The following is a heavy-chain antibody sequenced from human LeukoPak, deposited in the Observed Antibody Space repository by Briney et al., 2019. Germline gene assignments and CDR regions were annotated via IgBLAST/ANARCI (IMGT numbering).Heavy chain of an antibody. Sequence: SETLSLTCTVSGGSISSSTYYWGWIRQPPGKGLEWIGSVYYGGSTYYSPSLKSRVTISVDTSKNQFSLKLSSVTAADTAVYFCARAERYSGSFDYWGQGALVTVSS. D-gene: IGHD1-26*01. CDR3: ARAERYSGSFDY. CDR1: GGSISSSTYY. CDR2: VYYGGST. V-gene: IGHV4-39*07. J-gene: IGHJ4*02.